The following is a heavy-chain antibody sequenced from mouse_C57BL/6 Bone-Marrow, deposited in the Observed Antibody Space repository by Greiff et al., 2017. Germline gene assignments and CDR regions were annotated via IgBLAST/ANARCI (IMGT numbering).Heavy chain of an antibody. V-gene: IGHV1-75*01. D-gene: IGHD1-1*01. CDR3: ARRTTVVATDY. CDR1: GYTFTDYY. CDR2: IFPGSGST. J-gene: IGHJ2*01. Sequence: VQRVESGPELVKPGASVKISCKASGYTFTDYYINWVKQRPGQGLEWIGWIFPGSGSTYYNEKFKGKATLTVDKSSSTAYMLLSSLTSEDSAVYFCARRTTVVATDYWGQGTTLTVSS.